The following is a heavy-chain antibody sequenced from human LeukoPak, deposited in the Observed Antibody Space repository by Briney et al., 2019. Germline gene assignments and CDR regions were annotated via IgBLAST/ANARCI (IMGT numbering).Heavy chain of an antibody. Sequence: GESLKISCKGSGYTFTSYWIGWVRQMPGKGLEWMGIIYPGDSDTRYSPSFQGQVTISADKSSSTAYLQWSSLKASDTAMYYCARHPEVATIFSYQYWGQGTLVTVSS. V-gene: IGHV5-51*01. J-gene: IGHJ4*02. CDR1: GYTFTSYW. CDR2: IYPGDSDT. CDR3: ARHPEVATIFSYQY. D-gene: IGHD5-24*01.